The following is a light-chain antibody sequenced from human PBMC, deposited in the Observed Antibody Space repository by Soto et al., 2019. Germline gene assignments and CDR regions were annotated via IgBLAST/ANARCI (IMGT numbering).Light chain of an antibody. CDR1: SSDVGGYNY. J-gene: IGLJ2*01. Sequence: QSALTQPASVSGSPGQSVTISCTGTSSDVGGYNYVSWYQQHPGKAPKIMIYDVSNRTSGVSNRCSGSKSGNTASLTNSGLQADDDADYYCSSYTRSSTRVFGGGTKLTVL. CDR2: DVS. CDR3: SSYTRSSTRV. V-gene: IGLV2-14*01.